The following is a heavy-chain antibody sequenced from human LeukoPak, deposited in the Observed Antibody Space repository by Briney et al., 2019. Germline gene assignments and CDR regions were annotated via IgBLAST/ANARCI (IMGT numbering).Heavy chain of an antibody. D-gene: IGHD6-13*01. Sequence: GGSLRLSCAASGFTFSGYGMHWVRLAPGKGLEWVSFIRYDGSNKYYADSVKGRFTISRDNSKNTLYLQMNSLRAEDTAVYYCARSYSSSWSRIDYWGQGTLVTVSS. V-gene: IGHV3-30*02. CDR3: ARSYSSSWSRIDY. CDR2: IRYDGSNK. J-gene: IGHJ4*02. CDR1: GFTFSGYG.